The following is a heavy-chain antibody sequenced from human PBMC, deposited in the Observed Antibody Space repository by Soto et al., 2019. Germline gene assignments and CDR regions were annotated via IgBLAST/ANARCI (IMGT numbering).Heavy chain of an antibody. V-gene: IGHV3-74*01. CDR3: ARDNWNTY. Sequence: EVQLVESGGGLVQPGGSVRLSCAASGFTFSSYWMHWVRQAPGKGLMWVSRIHNDGSTTRYADSVKGRFTITRDNAKNTLYLQKSTLSVEDTSVYYCARDNWNTYWGQGTLVTVSS. D-gene: IGHD1-20*01. CDR2: IHNDGSTT. J-gene: IGHJ4*01. CDR1: GFTFSSYW.